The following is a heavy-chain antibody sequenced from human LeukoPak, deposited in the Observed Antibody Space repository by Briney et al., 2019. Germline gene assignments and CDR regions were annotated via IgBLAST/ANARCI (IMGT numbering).Heavy chain of an antibody. CDR3: AKDRSRSNWYRADY. CDR1: EFSFSKYA. CDR2: ISGGGGTT. Sequence: GGSLRLSCAASEFSFSKYAMSWVRQAPGKGLEWVSGISGGGGTTYYADSVKGRFTISRDNSKNTLSLQMNSPRAEDTAVYYCAKDRSRSNWYRADYWGQGTLVTVSS. D-gene: IGHD6-13*01. J-gene: IGHJ4*02. V-gene: IGHV3-23*01.